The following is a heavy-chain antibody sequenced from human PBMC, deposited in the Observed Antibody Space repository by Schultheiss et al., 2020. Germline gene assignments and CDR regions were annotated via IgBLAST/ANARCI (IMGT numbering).Heavy chain of an antibody. D-gene: IGHD3-10*01. V-gene: IGHV1-8*01. CDR1: GYTFTSYD. J-gene: IGHJ6*02. CDR3: ARADGSGLSYYYYGMDV. CDR2: LNPNSGNT. Sequence: ASVKVSFKASGYTFTSYDIHWVRHATGKGLEWMGWLNPNSGNTGYAQQFQGRVTMTRSTSISTAYMELSSLRSEDTAVYYCARADGSGLSYYYYGMDVWGQGTTVTVSS.